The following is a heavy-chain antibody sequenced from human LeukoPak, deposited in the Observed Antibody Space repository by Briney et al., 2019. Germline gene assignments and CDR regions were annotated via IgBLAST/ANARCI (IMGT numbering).Heavy chain of an antibody. Sequence: GGSLRLSCAASGFTFSSYAMSWVRQAPGKGLEWVSAISGSGGSTYYADSVKGRFTISRDNSKNTLYLQMNSLRAEDTAVYYCAKDLEWEPTRDDAFDIWGQGTMVTVSS. V-gene: IGHV3-23*01. CDR3: AKDLEWEPTRDDAFDI. J-gene: IGHJ3*02. D-gene: IGHD1-26*01. CDR1: GFTFSSYA. CDR2: ISGSGGST.